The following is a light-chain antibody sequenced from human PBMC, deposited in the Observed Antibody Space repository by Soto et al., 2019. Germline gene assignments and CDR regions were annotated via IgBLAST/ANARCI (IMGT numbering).Light chain of an antibody. CDR1: SSNIGAGYD. CDR3: QSYASSLSGPVV. V-gene: IGLV1-40*01. CDR2: GNS. J-gene: IGLJ2*01. Sequence: QSVLTQPPSVSGAPGQRVTISCTGSSSNIGAGYDVHWYQQLPGTAPKLLIYGNSSRPSGVPDRFSGSKSGTSASLAITGLQAEDEADYYCQSYASSLSGPVVFGGGTKLTVL.